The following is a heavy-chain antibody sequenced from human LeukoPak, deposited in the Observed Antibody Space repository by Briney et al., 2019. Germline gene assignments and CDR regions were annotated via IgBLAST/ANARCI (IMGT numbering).Heavy chain of an antibody. CDR3: ASAVVVSTFDY. CDR2: ISSSSSYI. V-gene: IGHV3-21*01. J-gene: IGHJ4*02. Sequence: GGSLRLSCAAPGFTFSSYSMNWVRQAPGKGLEWVSSISSSSSYIYYADSVKGRFTISRDNAKNSLYLQMNSLRAEDTAVYYCASAVVVSTFDYWGQGTLVTVSS. D-gene: IGHD3-22*01. CDR1: GFTFSSYS.